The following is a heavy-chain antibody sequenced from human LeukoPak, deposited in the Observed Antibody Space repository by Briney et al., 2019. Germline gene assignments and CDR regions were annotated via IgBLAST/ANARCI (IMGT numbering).Heavy chain of an antibody. D-gene: IGHD3-10*01. J-gene: IGHJ4*02. CDR2: IKSDGTYS. CDR3: VRDEDYYSVDY. V-gene: IGHV3-74*01. CDR1: GFTFSSHW. Sequence: GSLRLSCAASGFTFSSHWMHWVRQAPGKGLVCVARIKSDGTYSDYGGAVRGRFTISRDNAKDTLYLQMNSLRAEDTAIYYCVRDEDYYSVDYWGQGTLVTVSS.